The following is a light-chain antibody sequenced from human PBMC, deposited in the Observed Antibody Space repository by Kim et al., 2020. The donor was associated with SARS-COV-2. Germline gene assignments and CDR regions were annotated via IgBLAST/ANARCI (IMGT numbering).Light chain of an antibody. V-gene: IGLV3-21*04. CDR1: NIGSKS. Sequence: APGKMARITCGGNNIGSKSVDWYQQKPGQAPVLVIYYDSDRPSGIPERFSGSNSGNTATLTISRVEAGDEADYYCQVWDSSSDHPVFGGGTQLTVL. CDR2: YDS. CDR3: QVWDSSSDHPV. J-gene: IGLJ3*02.